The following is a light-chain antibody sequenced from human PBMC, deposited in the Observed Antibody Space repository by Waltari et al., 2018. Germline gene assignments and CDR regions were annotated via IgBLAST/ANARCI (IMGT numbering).Light chain of an antibody. Sequence: ETVLTQSPATLPVSPGERATLSCRASQSGSNNLAWYQQKRGQPPRLLIYGASTRATGIPARFSGSGSGTEFTLTISSLQSEDFAVYHCQQYHNWPRTFGQGTKVEIK. CDR3: QQYHNWPRT. CDR1: QSGSNN. J-gene: IGKJ1*01. V-gene: IGKV3-15*01. CDR2: GAS.